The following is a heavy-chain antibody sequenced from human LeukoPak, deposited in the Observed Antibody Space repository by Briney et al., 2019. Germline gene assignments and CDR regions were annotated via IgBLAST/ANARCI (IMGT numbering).Heavy chain of an antibody. D-gene: IGHD3-10*01. J-gene: IGHJ4*02. CDR3: ARGQGFLTLPYYFDY. CDR1: GGSISSSSYY. V-gene: IGHV4-39*07. CDR2: IYYSGST. Sequence: SETLSLTCTVSGGSISSSSYYWGWIRQPPGKGLEWIGSIYYSGSTYYNPSLKSRVTISVDTSKNQFSLKLSSVTAADTAVYYCARGQGFLTLPYYFDYWGQGTLVTVSS.